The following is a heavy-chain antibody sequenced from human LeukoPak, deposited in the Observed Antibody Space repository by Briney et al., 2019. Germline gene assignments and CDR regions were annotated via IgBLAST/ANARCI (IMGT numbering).Heavy chain of an antibody. CDR1: GVSTSSYY. CDR3: ARVSIGPYYYYYYMDV. D-gene: IGHD3-22*01. V-gene: IGHV4-59*01. J-gene: IGHJ6*03. CDR2: IYYSGST. Sequence: SETLSLTCTVSGVSTSSYYWSWIRQPPGKGLEWLGYIYYSGSTNYNPSLKSRVTISVDTSKNQFSLKLSSVTAADTAVYYCARVSIGPYYYYYYMDVWGKGTTVTVSS.